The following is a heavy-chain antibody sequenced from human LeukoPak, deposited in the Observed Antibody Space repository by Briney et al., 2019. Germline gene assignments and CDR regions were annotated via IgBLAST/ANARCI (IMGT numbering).Heavy chain of an antibody. Sequence: ASVKVSCNASGYTFTGYYMHWVRQVPGQGLEWMGRINPNSGGTNYAQKFQGRVTMTRDTSISTAYMELSRLRSDDTAVYYCARVSPKGYYDSSGYYTYWGQGTLVTVSS. J-gene: IGHJ4*02. CDR1: GYTFTGYY. CDR2: INPNSGGT. CDR3: ARVSPKGYYDSSGYYTY. V-gene: IGHV1-2*06. D-gene: IGHD3-22*01.